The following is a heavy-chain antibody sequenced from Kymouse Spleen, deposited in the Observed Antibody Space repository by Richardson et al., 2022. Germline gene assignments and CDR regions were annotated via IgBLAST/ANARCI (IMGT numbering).Heavy chain of an antibody. V-gene: IGHV4-34*01. Sequence: QVQLQQWGAGLLKPSETLSLTCAVYGGSFSGYYWSWIRQPPGKGLEWIGEINHSGSTNYNPSLKSRVTISVDTSKNQFSLKLSSVTAADTAVYYCARRGSSSFFDYWGQGTLVTVSS. CDR3: ARRGSSSFFDY. CDR1: GGSFSGYY. D-gene: IGHD6-13*01. CDR2: INHSGST. J-gene: IGHJ4*02.